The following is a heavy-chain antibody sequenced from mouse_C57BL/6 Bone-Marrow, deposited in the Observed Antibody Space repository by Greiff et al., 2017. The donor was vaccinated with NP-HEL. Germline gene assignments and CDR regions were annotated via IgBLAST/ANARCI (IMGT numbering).Heavy chain of an antibody. CDR1: GFTFSSYG. CDR3: ARHRSSGYSFAY. Sequence: DVQLVESGGDLVKPGGSLKLSCAASGFTFSSYGMSWVRQTPDKRLEWVATISSGGSYTYYPDSVKGRFTISRDNAKNTLYLQMSSLKSEDTAMYYCARHRSSGYSFAYWGQGTLVTVSA. V-gene: IGHV5-6*01. D-gene: IGHD3-2*02. J-gene: IGHJ3*01. CDR2: ISSGGSYT.